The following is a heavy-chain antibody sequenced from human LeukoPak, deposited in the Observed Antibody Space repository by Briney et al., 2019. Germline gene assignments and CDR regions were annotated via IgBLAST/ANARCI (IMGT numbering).Heavy chain of an antibody. Sequence: PSETLSLTCTVSGGSISNYYWSWIRRPPGKGLEWIGYIYYSGSTLYNPSLKSRVTISVDTSKNQFSLKLSSVTAADTAVYYCARGLARYSSGWYAYWGQGTLVTVSS. V-gene: IGHV4-59*12. J-gene: IGHJ4*02. CDR1: GGSISNYY. CDR3: ARGLARYSSGWYAY. CDR2: IYYSGST. D-gene: IGHD6-19*01.